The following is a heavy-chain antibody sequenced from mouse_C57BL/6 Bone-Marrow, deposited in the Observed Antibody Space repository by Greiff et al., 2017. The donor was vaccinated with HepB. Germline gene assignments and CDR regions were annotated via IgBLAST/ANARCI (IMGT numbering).Heavy chain of an antibody. CDR1: GYTFTDYN. CDR2: INPNNGGT. Sequence: VQLQQSGPELVKPGASVKIPCKASGYTFTDYNMDWVKQSHGKSLEWIGDINPNNGGTIYNQKFKGKATLTVAKSSSTAYMELRSLTSEDTAVYYCARGAMDYWGQGTSVTVSS. CDR3: ARGAMDY. V-gene: IGHV1-18*01. J-gene: IGHJ4*01.